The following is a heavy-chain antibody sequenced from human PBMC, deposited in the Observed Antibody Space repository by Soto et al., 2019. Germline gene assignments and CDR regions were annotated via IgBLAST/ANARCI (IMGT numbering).Heavy chain of an antibody. CDR2: INSDGSRT. J-gene: IGHJ1*01. CDR3: AKGVPAATRYFQH. Sequence: VQLVESGGGLVQPGGSLRLSCAASGFSFSSYWMHWVRHAPGKGLVWVSRINSDGSRTTYADSVKGRFTISRDNAKNTLYLQMNSLTPEDTAVYYCAKGVPAATRYFQHWGQGTLFTVSS. V-gene: IGHV3-74*01. CDR1: GFSFSSYW. D-gene: IGHD2-2*01.